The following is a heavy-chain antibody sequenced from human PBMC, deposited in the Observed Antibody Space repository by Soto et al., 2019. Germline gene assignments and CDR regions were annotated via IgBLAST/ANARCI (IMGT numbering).Heavy chain of an antibody. J-gene: IGHJ4*02. Sequence: GGSLRLSCAASGFTFSSYGMHWVRQAPGKGLEWVAVISYDGSNKYYADSVKGRFTISRDNSKNTRYLQMNSLRAEDTAVYYCAKDPRAYYDFWSGQTYYFDYWGQGTLVTVSS. D-gene: IGHD3-3*01. CDR2: ISYDGSNK. V-gene: IGHV3-30*18. CDR1: GFTFSSYG. CDR3: AKDPRAYYDFWSGQTYYFDY.